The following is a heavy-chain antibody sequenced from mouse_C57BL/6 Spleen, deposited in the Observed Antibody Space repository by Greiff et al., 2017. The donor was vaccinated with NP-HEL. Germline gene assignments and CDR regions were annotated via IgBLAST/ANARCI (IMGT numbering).Heavy chain of an antibody. V-gene: IGHV1-39*01. J-gene: IGHJ1*03. CDR1: GYSFTDYN. CDR2: INPNYGTT. Sequence: EVQLQQSGPELVKPGASVKISCKASGYSFTDYNMNWVKQSKGKSLEWIGVINPNYGTTSYNQKFKGKATLTVDQSSSTAYMQLNSLTSEDSAVYYCARGGFYYGSSYPYWYFDVWGTGTTVTVSS. D-gene: IGHD1-1*01. CDR3: ARGGFYYGSSYPYWYFDV.